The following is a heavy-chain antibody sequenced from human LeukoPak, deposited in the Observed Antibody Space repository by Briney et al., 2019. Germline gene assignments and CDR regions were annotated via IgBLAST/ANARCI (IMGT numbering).Heavy chain of an antibody. V-gene: IGHV3-74*01. J-gene: IGHJ3*02. D-gene: IGHD3-10*01. CDR3: AREGSDRRADAFDI. Sequence: GGSLRLSCAASGFTFSSYWMHWVRQAPGKGLVWVSRINSDGSSTSYADSVKGRFTISRDNAKNTLYLQMNSLRAEDTAVYYCAREGSDRRADAFDIWGQGTMVTVSS. CDR1: GFTFSSYW. CDR2: INSDGSST.